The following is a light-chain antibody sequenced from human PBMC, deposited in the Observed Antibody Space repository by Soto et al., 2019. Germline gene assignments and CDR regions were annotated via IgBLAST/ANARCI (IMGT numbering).Light chain of an antibody. J-gene: IGLJ1*01. CDR3: KSYAGSNTYV. Sequence: QSSLTNSPSASGSPGQSVTISCTGSKNDIGVYDFVSWYQHHPGKAPRLIIYEVVQRPSGVPDRFSGSKSGNTASLTVSGLQAADEADYFCKSYAGSNTYVFGSGTKVTGL. CDR2: EVV. CDR1: KNDIGVYDF. V-gene: IGLV2-8*01.